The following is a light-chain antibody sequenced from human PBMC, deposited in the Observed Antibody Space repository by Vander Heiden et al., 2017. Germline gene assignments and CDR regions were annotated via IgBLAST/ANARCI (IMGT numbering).Light chain of an antibody. CDR1: QSISSY. J-gene: IGKJ1*01. CDR3: QRSYSTGST. CDR2: AAS. Sequence: DIQMTQSPSSLSASVGDRVTITCRASQSISSYLNWYQQKPVKAPKLLIYAASSLQSGVPSRFSGSGSGTDFTLTISRLQPEDFATYYCQRSYSTGSTFGQGTKVEIK. V-gene: IGKV1-39*01.